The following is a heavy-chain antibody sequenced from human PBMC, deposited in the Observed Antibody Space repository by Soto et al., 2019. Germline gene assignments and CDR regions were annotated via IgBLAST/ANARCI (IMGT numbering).Heavy chain of an antibody. CDR1: GGSISSYY. CDR2: IYYSGST. V-gene: IGHV4-59*01. Sequence: QVQLQESGPGLVKPSETLSLTCSVSGGSISSYYWSWIRQPPGQGLEWIGYIYYSGSTNYNPSLTSRVTLSVDTSKNQFSVKPSSVPAADTDVYYWARVRHVDYDGFDPWVQGTLVTVSS. J-gene: IGHJ5*02. CDR3: ARVRHVDYDGFDP. D-gene: IGHD4-17*01.